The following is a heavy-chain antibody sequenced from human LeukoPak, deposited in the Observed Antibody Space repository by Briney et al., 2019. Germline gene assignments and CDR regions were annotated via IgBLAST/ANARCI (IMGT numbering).Heavy chain of an antibody. CDR3: ARIIGSGSFFDY. Sequence: PGRSLRLSCTASGFTFGDYGMSWVRQAPGKGLECLSVIYTGGNTYYPDSVKGRFTMSRDNSKNTLYLQLNSLRAEDTAVYYCARIIGSGSFFDYWGQGTLVTVSA. J-gene: IGHJ4*02. V-gene: IGHV3-66*01. D-gene: IGHD3-10*01. CDR2: IYTGGNT. CDR1: GFTFGDYG.